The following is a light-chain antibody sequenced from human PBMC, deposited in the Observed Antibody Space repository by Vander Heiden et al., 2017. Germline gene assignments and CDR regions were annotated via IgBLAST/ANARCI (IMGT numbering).Light chain of an antibody. Sequence: EIVMTQSPATLSVSPGERATLSCRASQSVSSNLAWHQQKPGQAPRLLIYGASTRATGIPARFSGSGYGTEFTLTISSLQSEDFTVYSCQQDNNSPPWTFGQGTKVEIK. V-gene: IGKV3-15*01. CDR2: GAS. J-gene: IGKJ1*01. CDR1: QSVSSN. CDR3: QQDNNSPPWT.